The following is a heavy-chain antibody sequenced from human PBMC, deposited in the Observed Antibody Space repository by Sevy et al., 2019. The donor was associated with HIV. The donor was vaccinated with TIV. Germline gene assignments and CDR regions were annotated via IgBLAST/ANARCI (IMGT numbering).Heavy chain of an antibody. V-gene: IGHV3-15*01. Sequence: GGSLRLSCAASGFTFSNAWMSWVRQAPGKGLEWVGRIKSKTYGGTTDYAAPVKGRFTISRDDSKNTLYLQMNSLKTEDTAVYYCTTLQGGVVRGASDSWGQGTLVTVSS. CDR1: GFTFSNAW. D-gene: IGHD3-10*01. J-gene: IGHJ4*02. CDR3: TTLQGGVVRGASDS. CDR2: IKSKTYGGTT.